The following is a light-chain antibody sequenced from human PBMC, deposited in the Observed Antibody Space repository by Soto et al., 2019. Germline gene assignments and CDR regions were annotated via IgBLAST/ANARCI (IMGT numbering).Light chain of an antibody. CDR2: GAS. CDR3: QEYNHRKR. Sequence: EIVMTQSPATLSVSPGERATLSCRASQSVSSYLAWYQQKPGQAPRLLIYGASIRATDIPARFSGSGSGTEFTLTSSSLQSEDVADYYGQEYNHRKRFGQGTKVEIK. V-gene: IGKV3-15*01. CDR1: QSVSSY. J-gene: IGKJ1*01.